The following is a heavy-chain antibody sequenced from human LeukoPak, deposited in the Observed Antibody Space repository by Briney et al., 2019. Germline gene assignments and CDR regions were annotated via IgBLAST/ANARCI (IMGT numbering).Heavy chain of an antibody. CDR3: AKGREAYSGSYTPFDS. D-gene: IGHD1-26*01. J-gene: IGHJ4*02. CDR2: ISGSGSST. CDR1: GFTLSTYA. Sequence: GGSLRLSCAASGFTLSTYAMNWVRQAPGKGLECVSTISGSGSSTYYTDSVKGRFTISRDSSKNTLYLQMNSLRAEDTAVYYCAKGREAYSGSYTPFDSWGQGTLVTVSS. V-gene: IGHV3-23*01.